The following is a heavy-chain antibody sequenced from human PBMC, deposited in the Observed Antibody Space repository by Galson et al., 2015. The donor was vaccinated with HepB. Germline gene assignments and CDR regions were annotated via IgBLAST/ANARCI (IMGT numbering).Heavy chain of an antibody. J-gene: IGHJ4*02. Sequence: SLRLSCAASGFTFSSYAMHWVRQAPGKGLEYVSAISSNGGSTYYADSVKGRFTISRDNSKNTLYLQMSSLRAEDTAVYYCVKVYDFWSGYYGPFGYWGRGTLVTVSS. D-gene: IGHD3-3*01. V-gene: IGHV3-64D*06. CDR2: ISSNGGST. CDR1: GFTFSSYA. CDR3: VKVYDFWSGYYGPFGY.